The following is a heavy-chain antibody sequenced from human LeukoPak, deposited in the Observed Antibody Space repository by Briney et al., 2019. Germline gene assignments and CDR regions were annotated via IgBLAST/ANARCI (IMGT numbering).Heavy chain of an antibody. J-gene: IGHJ5*02. CDR1: GFTFSSHG. CDR2: ITGSGGNR. Sequence: GETLRLSCAASGFTFSSHGMNWVRQAPGKGLEWVSGITGSGGNRYYADSVKGQFTISRDNSKNTLYLQMNSLRAEDTAVYYCAKDDNYIRFLSWGQGTLVTVSS. CDR3: AKDDNYIRFLS. V-gene: IGHV3-23*01. D-gene: IGHD3-16*01.